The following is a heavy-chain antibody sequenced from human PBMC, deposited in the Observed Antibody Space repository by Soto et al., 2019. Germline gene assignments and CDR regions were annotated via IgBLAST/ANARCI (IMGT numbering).Heavy chain of an antibody. D-gene: IGHD2-2*01. CDR1: GYTFTSYA. CDR3: ARDWAGADIVVVPAAISGPNNWFDP. CDR2: INAGNGNT. V-gene: IGHV1-3*01. J-gene: IGHJ5*02. Sequence: SVKVSCKASGYTFTSYAMHWVRQAPGQRLEWMGWINAGNGNTKYSQKFQGRVTITRDTSASTAYMELSSLRSEDTAVYYCARDWAGADIVVVPAAISGPNNWFDPWGQGTLVTVSS.